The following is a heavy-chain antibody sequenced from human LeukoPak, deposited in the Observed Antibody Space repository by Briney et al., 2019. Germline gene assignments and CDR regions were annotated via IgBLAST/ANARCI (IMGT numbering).Heavy chain of an antibody. V-gene: IGHV5-51*01. CDR2: IYPDDSET. D-gene: IGHD3-22*01. J-gene: IGHJ3*02. CDR1: GYKFTTDY. CDR3: ARQAYGSRFDAFDI. Sequence: GESLKISCEASGYKFTTDYIGWVRQMPGKGLEWMGIIYPDDSETNYSPSFKGQVTMSVDKSVTTAFLQWSSLKASDTAMYYCARQAYGSRFDAFDIWGQGTMVTVSS.